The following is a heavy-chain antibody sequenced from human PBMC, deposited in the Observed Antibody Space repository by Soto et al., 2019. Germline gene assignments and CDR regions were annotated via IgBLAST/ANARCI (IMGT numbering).Heavy chain of an antibody. CDR2: IYSAGTT. Sequence: EVQLVETGGGLIQPGGSLRLSCAASGFTVSSNYMSWVRQAPGKGLEWVSVIYSAGTTYYADSVRGRFTISRDNSKNTLYLQMNRLRGEDTGVYYCARGGWDSYFDYWGQGTLVTVSS. J-gene: IGHJ4*02. CDR3: ARGGWDSYFDY. D-gene: IGHD1-26*01. V-gene: IGHV3-53*02. CDR1: GFTVSSNY.